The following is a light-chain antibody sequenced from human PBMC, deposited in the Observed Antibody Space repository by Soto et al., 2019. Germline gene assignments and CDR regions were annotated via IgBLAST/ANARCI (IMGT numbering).Light chain of an antibody. CDR3: QQYGSAPYT. CDR1: QSVSSNY. J-gene: IGKJ2*01. V-gene: IGKV3-20*01. Sequence: IVLTQSPGTLSLSPGERATLSCRASQSVSSNYLSWYQQKPGQPPRLLIYGASSRATGIPDRFSGSGSGTDFILTVSRLEPEDFAVYFCQQYGSAPYTFGQGTKLEIK. CDR2: GAS.